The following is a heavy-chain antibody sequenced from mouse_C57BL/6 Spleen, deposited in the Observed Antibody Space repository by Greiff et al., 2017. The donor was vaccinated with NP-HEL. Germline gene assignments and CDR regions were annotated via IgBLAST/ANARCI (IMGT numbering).Heavy chain of an antibody. D-gene: IGHD1-1*01. CDR1: GYTFTGYW. J-gene: IGHJ2*01. CDR3: ASSSGITSVVENY. CDR2: ILPGSGST. V-gene: IGHV1-9*01. Sequence: QVQLQQSGAELMKPGASVKLSCKATGYTFTGYWIEWVKQRPGHGLEWIGEILPGSGSTNYNEKFKGKATFTADKSSNTAYMQRRSLTTEDSAICYCASSSGITSVVENYWGQGTTLTVSS.